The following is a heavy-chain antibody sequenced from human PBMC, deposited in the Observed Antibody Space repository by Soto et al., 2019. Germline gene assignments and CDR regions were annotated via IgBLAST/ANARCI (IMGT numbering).Heavy chain of an antibody. V-gene: IGHV4-30-2*01. J-gene: IGHJ6*02. CDR1: GGSISSGGYS. CDR3: ARVPDV. CDR2: IYHSGST. Sequence: HLQLQESGSGLVKPSQTLSLTCAVSGGSISSGGYSWSWIRQPPGKGLEWIGYIYHSGSTYYNPSLKSRVPISVDRSKNQFSLKLSSVTAADTAVYSCARVPDVWGQGTTVTVSS.